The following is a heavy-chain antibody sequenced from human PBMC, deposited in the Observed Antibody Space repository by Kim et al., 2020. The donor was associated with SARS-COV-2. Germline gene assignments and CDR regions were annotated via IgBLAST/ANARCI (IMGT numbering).Heavy chain of an antibody. V-gene: IGHV4-4*07. CDR3: ARDRGLTECDS. Sequence: SETLSLTCIVSGGFVRTYYWHWIRQPAGKGLEWIGTIYSTGSANYNPTLKSRATMSINMSKNQFSLTLDSVTAADPAFYYCARDRGLTECDSWGQGTLVTVSS. CDR1: GGFVRTYY. D-gene: IGHD3-3*01. CDR2: IYSTGSA. J-gene: IGHJ4*02.